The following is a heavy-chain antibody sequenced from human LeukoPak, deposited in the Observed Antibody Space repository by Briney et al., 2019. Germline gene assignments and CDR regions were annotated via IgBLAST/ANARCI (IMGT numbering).Heavy chain of an antibody. D-gene: IGHD3-22*01. J-gene: IGHJ4*02. CDR2: IYYSGST. V-gene: IGHV4-59*01. Sequence: PSQTLSLTCTVSGGSISSYFWSWIRQPPGKGLEWIGYIYYSGSTNYTPSLKSRVTISVYTSKNQFSLKLSSVTAADTAVYYCARDGPHAKGGYYFDYWGPGTLVTVSS. CDR1: GGSISSYF. CDR3: ARDGPHAKGGYYFDY.